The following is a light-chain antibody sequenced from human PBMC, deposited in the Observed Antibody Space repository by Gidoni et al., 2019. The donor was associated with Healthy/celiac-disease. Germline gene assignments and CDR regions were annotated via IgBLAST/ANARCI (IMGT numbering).Light chain of an antibody. CDR3: QQYNNWQT. CDR1: QSVSSN. J-gene: IGKJ1*01. CDR2: GAS. V-gene: IGKV3-15*01. Sequence: EIVMTQSPATLSVSPGERATLSCRANQSVSSNIAWYQQKPGQAPRLLNYGASTRATGIPARFSGSGSGTEFTLTISSLQSEDFAVYYCQQYNNWQTFGQGTKVEIK.